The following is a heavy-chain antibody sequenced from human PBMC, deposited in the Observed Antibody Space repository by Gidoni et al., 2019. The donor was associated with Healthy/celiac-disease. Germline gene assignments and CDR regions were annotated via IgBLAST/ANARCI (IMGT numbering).Heavy chain of an antibody. D-gene: IGHD2-2*01. V-gene: IGHV3-23*01. CDR2: ISGSGGST. CDR3: ANLPAAYYYGMDV. CDR1: AFPFRSYA. J-gene: IGHJ6*02. Sequence: EVQLLESGGGLVQPGGSLRLSCAASAFPFRSYAMRWVRQAPGKGLEWVSAISGSGGSTYYADSVKGRFTISRDNSKNTLYLQMNSLRAEDTAVYYCANLPAAYYYGMDVWGQGTTVTVSS.